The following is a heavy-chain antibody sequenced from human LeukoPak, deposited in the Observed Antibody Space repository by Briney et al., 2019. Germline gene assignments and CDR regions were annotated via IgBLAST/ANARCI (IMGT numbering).Heavy chain of an antibody. V-gene: IGHV4-59*12. CDR1: GNSITSYF. CDR2: IYYSGST. CDR3: AREHCSGGSCYSIYYYYYMDV. D-gene: IGHD2-15*01. Sequence: SETLSLTCTVSGNSITSYFWSWIRQPAGKGLEWIGYIYYSGSTNYNPSLKSRVTISVDTSKNQFSLKLSSVTAADTAVYYCAREHCSGGSCYSIYYYYYMDVWGKGTTVTVSS. J-gene: IGHJ6*03.